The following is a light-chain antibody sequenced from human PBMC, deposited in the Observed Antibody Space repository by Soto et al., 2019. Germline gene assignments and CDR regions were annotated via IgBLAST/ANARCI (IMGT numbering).Light chain of an antibody. CDR2: TAS. J-gene: IGKJ4*01. Sequence: IQLTQSPSFLSASVGDRVTITCRASQGINSYVAWHQQKPGKAPKLLIYTASTLQSGVPSRFSGSGSETEFPLTIRGLQPEDSATYSCQQVYDYPLTFGGGTKVEI. CDR1: QGINSY. V-gene: IGKV1-9*01. CDR3: QQVYDYPLT.